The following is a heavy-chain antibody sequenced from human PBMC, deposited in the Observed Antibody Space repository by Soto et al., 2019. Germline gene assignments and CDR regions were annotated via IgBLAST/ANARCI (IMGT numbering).Heavy chain of an antibody. Sequence: QVQLVQSGAEVKKPGSSVKVSCKASGDTFSSYAINWVRQAPGQGLEWMGGMIRMFGTANYAQKFKGRVTITAGESTSTVYMELISLRSEDTAVYYCARVGPAHYYDSSGYYSPLDYWGQGTLVTVSS. D-gene: IGHD3-22*01. J-gene: IGHJ4*02. V-gene: IGHV1-69*01. CDR1: GDTFSSYA. CDR2: MIRMFGTA. CDR3: ARVGPAHYYDSSGYYSPLDY.